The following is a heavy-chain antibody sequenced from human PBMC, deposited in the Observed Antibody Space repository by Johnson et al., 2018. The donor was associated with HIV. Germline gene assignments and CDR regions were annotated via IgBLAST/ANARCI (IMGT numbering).Heavy chain of an antibody. D-gene: IGHD4/OR15-4a*01. Sequence: QVQLVESGGGVVQPGGSLRLSCAASGFTVSNYGMHWVRQAPGKGLEWVTFIRYDATNKYYADSVKGRFSISRDNSKNTLYLQMNSLGAEDTAVYYCAKSDSANDAFDLWGQGTLVTVSS. CDR2: IRYDATNK. J-gene: IGHJ3*01. CDR3: AKSDSANDAFDL. V-gene: IGHV3-30*02. CDR1: GFTVSNYG.